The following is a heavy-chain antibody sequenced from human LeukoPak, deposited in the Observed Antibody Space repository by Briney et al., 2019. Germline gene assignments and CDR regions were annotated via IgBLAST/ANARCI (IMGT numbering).Heavy chain of an antibody. V-gene: IGHV4-61*01. CDR1: GGSVSSGSYY. D-gene: IGHD1-1*01. CDR2: IYYSGST. J-gene: IGHJ5*02. Sequence: SETLSLTCTVSGGSVSSGSYYWRWIRQPPGKGLEWIGYIYYSGSTNYNPSLKSRVTISVDTSKNQFSLKLSSVTAADTAVYYCARDTDWNAAWFDPWGQGTLVTVSS. CDR3: ARDTDWNAAWFDP.